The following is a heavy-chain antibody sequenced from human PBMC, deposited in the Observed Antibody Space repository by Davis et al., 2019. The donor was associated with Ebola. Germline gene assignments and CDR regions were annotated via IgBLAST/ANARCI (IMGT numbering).Heavy chain of an antibody. CDR3: AREERLKETYYYDSSGPATYVFDP. Sequence: PGGSLRLSCAASGFTFDDYAMHWVRQAPGKGLEWVSGISWNSGSIGYADSVKGRFTISRDNAKNSLYLQMNSLRAEDTALYYCAREERLKETYYYDSSGPATYVFDPWGQGTLVTVSS. CDR2: ISWNSGSI. CDR1: GFTFDDYA. J-gene: IGHJ5*02. V-gene: IGHV3-9*01. D-gene: IGHD3-22*01.